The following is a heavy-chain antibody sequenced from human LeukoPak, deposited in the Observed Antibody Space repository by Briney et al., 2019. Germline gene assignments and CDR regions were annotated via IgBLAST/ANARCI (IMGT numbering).Heavy chain of an antibody. Sequence: GGSLRLSCAASGFTFSSYGMHWVRQAPGKGLEWVAVIWYDGSNKYYADSVKGRFTISRDNSKNTLYLQMNGLRAEDTAVYYCARAYSDWSGIDYWGQGALVTVSS. V-gene: IGHV3-33*01. J-gene: IGHJ4*02. CDR3: ARAYSDWSGIDY. CDR1: GFTFSSYG. CDR2: IWYDGSNK. D-gene: IGHD1-1*01.